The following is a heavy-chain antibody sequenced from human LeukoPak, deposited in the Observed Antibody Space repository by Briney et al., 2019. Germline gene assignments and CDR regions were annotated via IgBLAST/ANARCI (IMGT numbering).Heavy chain of an antibody. D-gene: IGHD3-16*01. Sequence: SETLSLTCAVYGGSFSGYYWSWIRQPPGKGLEWIGEINHSGSTYYNPSLKSRVTISVDTSKNQFSLKLNSVTAADTAVYYCARHYGPWGQGTPVTVSS. V-gene: IGHV4-34*01. J-gene: IGHJ5*02. CDR3: ARHYGP. CDR2: INHSGST. CDR1: GGSFSGYY.